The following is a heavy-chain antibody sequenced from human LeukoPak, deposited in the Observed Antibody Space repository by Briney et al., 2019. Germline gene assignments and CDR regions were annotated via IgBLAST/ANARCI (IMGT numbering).Heavy chain of an antibody. D-gene: IGHD6-13*01. J-gene: IGHJ5*02. CDR1: GYTFTGYY. CDR2: INPNSGGT. V-gene: IGHV1-2*02. Sequence: ASVKVSCKASGYTFTGYYMHWVRQAPGQGLEWMGWINPNSGGTNYAQKFQGRVTMTRDTSISTAYMELSRLRSDDTAVYYCAREGKAAAGIWSWFDPWGQGTLVTVSS. CDR3: AREGKAAAGIWSWFDP.